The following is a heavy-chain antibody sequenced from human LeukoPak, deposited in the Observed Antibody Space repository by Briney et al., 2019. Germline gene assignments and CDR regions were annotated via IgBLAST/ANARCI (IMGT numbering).Heavy chain of an antibody. Sequence: GASVTVSCTASGYTFTSYAMHWVRQAPGQRLEWMGWINAGNGNTKYSQKFQGRVTITRDISASTAYMELSSLRSEDTAVYYCARGTDYYDSSGYLDYWGQGTLVTVSS. CDR3: ARGTDYYDSSGYLDY. D-gene: IGHD3-22*01. V-gene: IGHV1-3*01. CDR2: INAGNGNT. J-gene: IGHJ4*02. CDR1: GYTFTSYA.